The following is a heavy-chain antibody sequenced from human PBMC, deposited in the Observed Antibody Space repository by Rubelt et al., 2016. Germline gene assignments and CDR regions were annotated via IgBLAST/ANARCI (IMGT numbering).Heavy chain of an antibody. J-gene: IGHJ5*02. CDR1: GGSISSSSYY. Sequence: QVQLQESGPGLVKPSETLSLTCTVSGGSISSSSYYWGWIRQPPGKGLEWIGEINHSGSTNYNPSPRVRVTISGDTSKNQFPLKLSSVTAEDTAVYYCASPFPYYGSGSYSSWGQGTLVTVSS. CDR2: INHSGST. V-gene: IGHV4-39*07. D-gene: IGHD3-10*01. CDR3: ASPFPYYGSGSYSS.